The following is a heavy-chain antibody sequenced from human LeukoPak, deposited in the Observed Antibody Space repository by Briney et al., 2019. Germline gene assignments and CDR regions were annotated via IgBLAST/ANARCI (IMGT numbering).Heavy chain of an antibody. D-gene: IGHD3-9*01. J-gene: IGHJ6*03. CDR3: ARANYDILTGYYPPVSPYYYYYMDV. CDR1: GFTFSSYW. V-gene: IGHV3-7*01. CDR2: IKQDGSEK. Sequence: GGSLRLSCAASGFTFSSYWMSWVRQAPGKGLEWVANIKQDGSEKYYVDSVKGRFTISRDNAKNSLYLQMNSLRAEDTAVYYCARANYDILTGYYPPVSPYYYYYMDVWGKGTTVTVSS.